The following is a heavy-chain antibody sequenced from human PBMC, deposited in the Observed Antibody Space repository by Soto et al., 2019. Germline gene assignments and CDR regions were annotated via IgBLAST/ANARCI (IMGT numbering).Heavy chain of an antibody. Sequence: GGSLRLSCAASGFTFSSYWMSWVRQAPGKGLEWVANIKQDGSEKYYVDSVKGRFTISRDNAKNSLYLQMNSLRAEDTAVYYCARGHRVLGVVIYYYGMDVWGQGTTVTVSS. J-gene: IGHJ6*02. D-gene: IGHD3-3*01. V-gene: IGHV3-7*05. CDR1: GFTFSSYW. CDR2: IKQDGSEK. CDR3: ARGHRVLGVVIYYYGMDV.